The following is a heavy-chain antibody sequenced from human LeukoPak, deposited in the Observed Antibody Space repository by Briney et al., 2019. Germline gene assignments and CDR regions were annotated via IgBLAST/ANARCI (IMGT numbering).Heavy chain of an antibody. CDR1: GGSFSGYY. V-gene: IGHV4-34*01. CDR3: ARASRTAMAHFDY. Sequence: SETLSLTCAVYGGSFSGYYWSWIRQPPGKGLEWIGEINHSGSTNYNPSLKSRVTISVDTSENQFSLKLSSVTAADTAVYYCARASRTAMAHFDYWGQGTLVTVSS. D-gene: IGHD5-18*01. CDR2: INHSGST. J-gene: IGHJ4*02.